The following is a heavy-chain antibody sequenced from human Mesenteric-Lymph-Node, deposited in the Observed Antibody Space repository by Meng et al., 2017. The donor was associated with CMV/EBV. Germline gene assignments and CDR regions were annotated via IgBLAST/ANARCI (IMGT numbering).Heavy chain of an antibody. D-gene: IGHD1-7*01. CDR3: ARVQGQNWDFVFAD. Sequence: GESLKISCAVSGLPFGDYDMNWVRQAPGKGPECVSYISSSGYTIYYADSVKGRFTISRDNAKNSLYLQMNSLRVEDTAIYYCARVQGQNWDFVFADRGQGTLVTVSS. J-gene: IGHJ4*02. V-gene: IGHV3-48*03. CDR2: ISSSGYTI. CDR1: GLPFGDYD.